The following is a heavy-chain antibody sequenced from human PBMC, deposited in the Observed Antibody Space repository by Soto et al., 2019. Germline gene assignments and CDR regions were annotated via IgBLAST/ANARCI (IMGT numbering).Heavy chain of an antibody. Sequence: GASVKVSCKASGYAFTGYYMHWVRQAPGQGLEWMGWINPNSGGTNYAQKFQGWVTMTRDTSISTAYMELSRLRSDDTAVYYCAREDHWNQYNWFDPWGQGTLVTVSS. CDR2: INPNSGGT. D-gene: IGHD1-1*01. CDR3: AREDHWNQYNWFDP. J-gene: IGHJ5*02. CDR1: GYAFTGYY. V-gene: IGHV1-2*04.